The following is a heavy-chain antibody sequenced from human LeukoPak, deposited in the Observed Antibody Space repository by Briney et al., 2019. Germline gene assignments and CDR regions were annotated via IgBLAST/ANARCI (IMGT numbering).Heavy chain of an antibody. J-gene: IGHJ5*02. CDR2: IPYSGST. Sequence: KPSETLSLTCTVSGGSISSYYWSWIRQPPGKGLEWIGYIPYSGSTNYNPSLKSRVTISVDTSRNQFSLKLSSVTAADTAVYYCARVAVDYGGYWFDPWGQGTLVTVSS. V-gene: IGHV4-59*01. D-gene: IGHD4-17*01. CDR3: ARVAVDYGGYWFDP. CDR1: GGSISSYY.